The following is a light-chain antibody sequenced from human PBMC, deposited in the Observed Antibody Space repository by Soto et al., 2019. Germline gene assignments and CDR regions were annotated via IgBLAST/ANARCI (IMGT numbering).Light chain of an antibody. CDR3: QQRSHWPLIFT. V-gene: IGKV3D-20*02. CDR2: GAS. J-gene: IGKJ3*01. Sequence: EIVLTQSPGTLSLSPGERATLSCRASQSVSSSYLAWYQQTPGQAPRLVVYGASSRATGIPARFSGSGSGTDFTITISSLEPEDLAVYYCQQRSHWPLIFTFGPVNKVDLK. CDR1: QSVSSSY.